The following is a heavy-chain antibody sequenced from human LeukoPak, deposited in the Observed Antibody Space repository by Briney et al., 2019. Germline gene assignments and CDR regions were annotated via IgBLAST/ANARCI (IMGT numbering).Heavy chain of an antibody. V-gene: IGHV4-34*01. CDR3: ARGIAARRSYAFDI. CDR2: INHSGST. CDR1: GGSFSGYY. D-gene: IGHD6-6*01. J-gene: IGHJ3*02. Sequence: SETLSLTCAVCGGSFSGYYWSWIRQPPGKGLEWIWEINHSGSTNYNPSLKSRVTISVDTSKNQFSLKLSSVTAADTAVYYCARGIAARRSYAFDIWGQGTMVTVSS.